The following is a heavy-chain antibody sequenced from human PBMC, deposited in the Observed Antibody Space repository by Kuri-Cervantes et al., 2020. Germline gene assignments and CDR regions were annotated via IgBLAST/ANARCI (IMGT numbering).Heavy chain of an antibody. CDR3: AKDLYGSGSD. CDR1: GFTFSSYA. D-gene: IGHD3-10*01. V-gene: IGHV3-9*01. Sequence: SLKISCAASGFTFSSYAMHWVRQAPGKGLEWVSGISWNSGSIGYADSVKGRFTISRDNAKNSLYLQMNSLRAEDTALYYCAKDLYGSGSDWGQGTLVTVSS. CDR2: ISWNSGSI. J-gene: IGHJ4*02.